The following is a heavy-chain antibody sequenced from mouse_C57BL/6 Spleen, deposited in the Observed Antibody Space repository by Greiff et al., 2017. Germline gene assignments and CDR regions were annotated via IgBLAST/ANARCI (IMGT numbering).Heavy chain of an antibody. Sequence: VQLKESGPELVKPGASVKISCKASGYSFTGYYMHWVKQSHGNILDWIGYIYPYNGVSSYNQKFKGKATLTEDKSSSTAYMELRSLTSEDSAVYYCARIEAYDYESYYAMGYWGQGTSVTVSS. J-gene: IGHJ4*01. V-gene: IGHV1-31*01. CDR2: IYPYNGVS. D-gene: IGHD2-4*01. CDR1: GYSFTGYY. CDR3: ARIEAYDYESYYAMGY.